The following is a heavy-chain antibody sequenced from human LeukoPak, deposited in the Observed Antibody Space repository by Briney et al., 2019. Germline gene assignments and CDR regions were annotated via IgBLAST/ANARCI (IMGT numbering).Heavy chain of an antibody. Sequence: SETLSLTCSVSGGPINSGSFYWGWIRQSPGKGLDWIGSIYYSGNTYYNPSLKSQVTISVDTSRNQISLKLSSVTAADTAVYYCARTLGYCNTTSCYGNNWFDPWGQGTLVTVSS. CDR3: ARTLGYCNTTSCYGNNWFDP. V-gene: IGHV4-39*01. CDR1: GGPINSGSFY. CDR2: IYYSGNT. D-gene: IGHD2-2*01. J-gene: IGHJ5*02.